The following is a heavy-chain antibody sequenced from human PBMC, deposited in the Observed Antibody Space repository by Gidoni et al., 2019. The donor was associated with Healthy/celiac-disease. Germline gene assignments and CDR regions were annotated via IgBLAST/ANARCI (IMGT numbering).Heavy chain of an antibody. CDR3: ARGPYGDYPRGAFDI. V-gene: IGHV3-21*01. CDR1: GSTFSSYS. Sequence: EVQLVESGGGLVKPGGSLRLSCASSGSTFSSYSMNWVRQAPGKGLEWVSSISSSSSYIYYADSVKVRFTISRDNAKNSLYLQINSLRAEDTAVYYCARGPYGDYPRGAFDIWGQGTMVTVSS. J-gene: IGHJ3*02. CDR2: ISSSSSYI. D-gene: IGHD4-17*01.